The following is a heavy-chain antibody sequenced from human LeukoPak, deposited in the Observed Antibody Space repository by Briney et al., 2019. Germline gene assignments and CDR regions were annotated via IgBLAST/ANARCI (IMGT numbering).Heavy chain of an antibody. CDR1: GFTFSSYA. D-gene: IGHD5-18*01. Sequence: GGSLRLSCAASGFTFSSYAMSWVRQAPGKGLEWVSAISGSGGSTYYADSVKGRFTISRDNPKNTLYLQMNSLRAEDTAVYYCAKDQPSRYTAMMRADDYWGQGTLVTVSS. CDR2: ISGSGGST. V-gene: IGHV3-23*01. J-gene: IGHJ4*02. CDR3: AKDQPSRYTAMMRADDY.